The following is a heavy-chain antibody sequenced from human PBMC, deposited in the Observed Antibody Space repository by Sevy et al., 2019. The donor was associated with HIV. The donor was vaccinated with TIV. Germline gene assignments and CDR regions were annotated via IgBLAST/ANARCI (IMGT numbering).Heavy chain of an antibody. D-gene: IGHD3-10*01. V-gene: IGHV3-11*01. CDR1: GFTFSDYS. CDR3: ARDFKGSGNYYQKYYFDY. J-gene: IGHJ4*02. CDR2: IRSSNTI. Sequence: GGSLRLSCVASGFTFSDYSMSWIRQAPGKGLEWVSYIRSSNTIYYADSVKGRFTISRDNAKNSLYLQMNSLRAEDTAVYYCARDFKGSGNYYQKYYFDYWGQGTLVTVSS.